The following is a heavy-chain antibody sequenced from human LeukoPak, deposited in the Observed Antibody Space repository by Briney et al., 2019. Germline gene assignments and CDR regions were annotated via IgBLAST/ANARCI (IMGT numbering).Heavy chain of an antibody. CDR3: ARDSTAVAGKGYYYGMDV. CDR1: GFTFSNYG. CDR2: ISDTGGTT. J-gene: IGHJ6*02. V-gene: IGHV3-23*01. Sequence: GGSLRLSCAASGFTFSNYGMSWVRQAPGKGLEWVSGISDTGGTTHYADSVKGRFTISRDNSKNTLSLQMKSLRAEDTAVYYCARDSTAVAGKGYYYGMDVWGQGTTVTVSS. D-gene: IGHD6-19*01.